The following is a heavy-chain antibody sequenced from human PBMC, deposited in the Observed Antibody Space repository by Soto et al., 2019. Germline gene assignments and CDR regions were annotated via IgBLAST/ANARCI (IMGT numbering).Heavy chain of an antibody. J-gene: IGHJ6*02. Sequence: QVRLMQSGAEVKKPGASVKVSCKASGYSFSNFDVNWVRQDPGQGLAWVGWMDPRNGNTGYAEKFQGRVTMTANIAISTAYMELSSLKSEDTAVYYCTREFGDFRSSSGVLLCVMDVWGEWTTVTVS. CDR1: GYSFSNFD. D-gene: IGHD3-3*01. CDR3: TREFGDFRSSSGVLLCVMDV. CDR2: MDPRNGNT. V-gene: IGHV1-8*01.